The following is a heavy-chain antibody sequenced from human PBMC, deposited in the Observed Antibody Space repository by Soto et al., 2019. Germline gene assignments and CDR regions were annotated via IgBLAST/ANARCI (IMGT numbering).Heavy chain of an antibody. Sequence: QVQLVQSGPEVTKPGSSVKVSCKASGGSFSNSGISWVRQAPGQGLQWIGGIIPLFGKSDYRQEFQGRVTLTTDESKTTAYMELSSLRSEDSATYYCEKDRAGDMSLWGQGTLVTVSS. CDR2: IIPLFGKS. CDR1: GGSFSNSG. D-gene: IGHD2-21*01. CDR3: EKDRAGDMSL. V-gene: IGHV1-69*05. J-gene: IGHJ4*02.